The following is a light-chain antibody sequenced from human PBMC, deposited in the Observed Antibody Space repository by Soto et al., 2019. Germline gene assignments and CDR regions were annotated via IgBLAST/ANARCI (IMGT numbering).Light chain of an antibody. CDR1: QSMSSN. CDR2: GAS. V-gene: IGKV3-15*01. Sequence: EIVMTQSPATLSVSPGERATLSCRASQSMSSNLAWYQQKPGQAPRLLIYGASTRATGIPARFSGSGSGTEFTLTISRLQSEDFAVYYCQQHNNWPLTFGGGTKVEIK. J-gene: IGKJ4*01. CDR3: QQHNNWPLT.